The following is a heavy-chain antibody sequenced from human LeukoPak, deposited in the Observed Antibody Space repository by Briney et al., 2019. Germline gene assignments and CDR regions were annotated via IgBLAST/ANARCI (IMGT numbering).Heavy chain of an antibody. CDR1: GGSISSYH. D-gene: IGHD6-6*01. Sequence: PSETLSLTCTVSGGSISSYHWSWIRQPPGKGLEWIGYIYYSGSTNYNPSLKSRVTISVDTSKNQLSLKLSSVTAADTAVYYCARQYRLSSSDPYYYGMDVWGQGTTVTVSS. CDR2: IYYSGST. V-gene: IGHV4-59*08. CDR3: ARQYRLSSSDPYYYGMDV. J-gene: IGHJ6*02.